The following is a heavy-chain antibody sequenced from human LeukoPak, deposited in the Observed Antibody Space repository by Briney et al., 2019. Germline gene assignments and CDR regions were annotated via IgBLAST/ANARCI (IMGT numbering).Heavy chain of an antibody. CDR2: ISSSSSYI. Sequence: GGSLRLSCAASGFTFSSYSMNWVRQAPGKGLEWVSSISSSSSYIYYADSVKGRFTISRDNAKNSLYLQMNSLRAEDTAVYYCARDVGIVGATSRRYFDYGGQGALVTVSS. V-gene: IGHV3-21*01. D-gene: IGHD1-26*01. CDR3: ARDVGIVGATSRRYFDY. J-gene: IGHJ4*02. CDR1: GFTFSSYS.